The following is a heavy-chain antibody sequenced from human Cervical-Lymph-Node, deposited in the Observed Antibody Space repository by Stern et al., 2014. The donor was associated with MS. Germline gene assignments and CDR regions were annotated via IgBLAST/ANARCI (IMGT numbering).Heavy chain of an antibody. Sequence: QVQLVESGPGLVKPSQTLSLTCTVSGGSISSGSDYWSWIRQPVGKGLEWIGRIHPSGTAYYTPSLKSRVTISTDTSGNQFSLELNSATAADTAIYYCASGYRIFDYWGQGILVTVSS. J-gene: IGHJ4*02. CDR3: ASGYRIFDY. V-gene: IGHV4-61*02. CDR1: GGSISSGSDY. CDR2: IHPSGTA. D-gene: IGHD5-18*01.